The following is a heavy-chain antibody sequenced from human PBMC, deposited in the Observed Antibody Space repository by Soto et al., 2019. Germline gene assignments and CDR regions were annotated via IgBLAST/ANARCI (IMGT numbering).Heavy chain of an antibody. CDR1: GGSINSGGYY. Sequence: QVQLQESGPGLVKPSQTLSLTCTVSGGSINSGGYYWSWIRQHPGKGLEWIGYIYNSGSTYYNPSLKIRGTISVDTSTNQFSLKLSSVTAADTAVYCCARGITMVRGVIHTPYFDYWGQGTLVTVSS. CDR3: ARGITMVRGVIHTPYFDY. V-gene: IGHV4-31*03. D-gene: IGHD3-10*01. CDR2: IYNSGST. J-gene: IGHJ4*02.